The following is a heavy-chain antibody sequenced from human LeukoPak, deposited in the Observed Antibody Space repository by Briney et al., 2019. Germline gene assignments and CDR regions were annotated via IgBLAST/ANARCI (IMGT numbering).Heavy chain of an antibody. D-gene: IGHD2-15*01. CDR3: ARDGLVVAGTYNWFDP. V-gene: IGHV1-2*02. J-gene: IGHJ5*02. CDR1: GYTFTGYY. Sequence: ASVKVSCKASGYTFTGYYMHWVRQAPGQGLEWMGWINPNSGGTNYAQKFQGRVTITTDESTSTAYMELSSLRSEDTAVYYCARDGLVVAGTYNWFDPWGQGTLVTVSS. CDR2: INPNSGGT.